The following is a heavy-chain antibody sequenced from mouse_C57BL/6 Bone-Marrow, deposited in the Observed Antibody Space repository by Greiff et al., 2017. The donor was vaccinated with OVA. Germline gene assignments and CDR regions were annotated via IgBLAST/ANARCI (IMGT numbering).Heavy chain of an antibody. CDR3: ARHDGYYEGVYAMDY. Sequence: VQLKESGGGLVQPGGSLKLSCAASGFTFSDYYMYWVRQTPEKRLEWVAYISNGGGSTYYPDTVKGRFTISRDNAKNTLYLQMSRLKSEDTAMYYCARHDGYYEGVYAMDYWGQGTSVTVSS. CDR1: GFTFSDYY. V-gene: IGHV5-12*01. D-gene: IGHD2-3*01. J-gene: IGHJ4*01. CDR2: ISNGGGST.